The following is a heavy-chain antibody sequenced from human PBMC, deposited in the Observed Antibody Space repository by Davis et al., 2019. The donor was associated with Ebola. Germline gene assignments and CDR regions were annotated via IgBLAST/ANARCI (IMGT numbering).Heavy chain of an antibody. J-gene: IGHJ4*02. D-gene: IGHD5-18*01. CDR1: GGAFSSYA. Sequence: SVKVSCKASGGAFSSYAISWVRQAPGQGLEWMGRIIPILGIANYAQKFQGRVTITADKSTSTAYMELSSLRSEDTAVYYCARDLGGIQLQAVDDYWGQGTLVTVSS. CDR3: ARDLGGIQLQAVDDY. CDR2: IIPILGIA. V-gene: IGHV1-69*04.